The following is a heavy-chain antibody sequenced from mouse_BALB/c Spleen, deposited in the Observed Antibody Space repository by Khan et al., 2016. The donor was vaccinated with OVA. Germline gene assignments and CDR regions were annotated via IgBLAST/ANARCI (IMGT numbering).Heavy chain of an antibody. J-gene: IGHJ3*01. D-gene: IGHD1-1*01. CDR2: IYPFNDDT. Sequence: VQLKQSGPELVKPGASVKMSCKASGYTFTSYVMHWVKQKPGLGLEWIGYIYPFNDDTKYNEKFKGKATLTSDKSSSTAYMELSSLTSEDSAVYYWATVGNYYVSFAYWGQGTLVTVSA. V-gene: IGHV1S136*01. CDR3: ATVGNYYVSFAY. CDR1: GYTFTSYV.